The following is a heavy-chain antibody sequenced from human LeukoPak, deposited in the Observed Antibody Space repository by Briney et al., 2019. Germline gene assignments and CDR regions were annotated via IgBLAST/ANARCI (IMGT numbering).Heavy chain of an antibody. V-gene: IGHV3-23*01. CDR3: AKDVGGLRWFDY. Sequence: QTGGSLRLSCAASGFTFSDYYMSWVRQAPGKGLEWVSAISGSGGSTYYADSVKGRFTMSRDNSKNTLYLQMNSLRAEDTDVYYCAKDVGGLRWFDYWGQGTLVTVSS. CDR2: ISGSGGST. CDR1: GFTFSDYY. D-gene: IGHD4-23*01. J-gene: IGHJ4*02.